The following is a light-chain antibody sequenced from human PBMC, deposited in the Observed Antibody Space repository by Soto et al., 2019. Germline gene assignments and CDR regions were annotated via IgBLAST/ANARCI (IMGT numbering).Light chain of an antibody. V-gene: IGKV1-5*03. CDR2: KAS. J-gene: IGKJ1*01. CDR3: QQYSNYSRT. Sequence: DIQMTQSPSTLSAFVGDRVTITCRASQSVSSWLAWYQQKPGKAPNLLIYKASILESGVPSRFSGGGSGTEFTLTISSLQSADFATYYCQQYSNYSRTFGQGTKVELK. CDR1: QSVSSW.